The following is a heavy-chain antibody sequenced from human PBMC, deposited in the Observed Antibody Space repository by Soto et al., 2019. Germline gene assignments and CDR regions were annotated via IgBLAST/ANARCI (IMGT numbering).Heavy chain of an antibody. Sequence: EVQLLESGGGLVQPGGSLRLSCAASGFTFSTYAMSWVRQGPGKGLEWVSAISGSGGNSTFYGDSVKGRFTVSRDNSKNTLYLHMNSLGAEDTAVYYCAKGGGSCCFEHWGQGTLVTVSS. J-gene: IGHJ4*02. CDR1: GFTFSTYA. V-gene: IGHV3-23*01. CDR2: ISGSGGNST. CDR3: AKGGGSCCFEH. D-gene: IGHD2-15*01.